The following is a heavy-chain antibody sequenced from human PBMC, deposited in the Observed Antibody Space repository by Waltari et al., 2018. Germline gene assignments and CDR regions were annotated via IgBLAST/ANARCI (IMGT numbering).Heavy chain of an antibody. CDR2: VDPADGKT. CDR3: ATSGMDLSGVTINWFDP. V-gene: IGHV1-69-2*01. Sequence: EVQLVQSGAEVKKPGATVKIPCKASGYIFSTYYMHGLRQAPGKGLEWMGRVDPADGKTIYADKFQGRFIITTNRPTRTVFMEVTSLTSDDAAVYYCATSGMDLSGVTINWFDPWGQGTLLTVSS. J-gene: IGHJ5*02. D-gene: IGHD3-9*01. CDR1: GYIFSTYY.